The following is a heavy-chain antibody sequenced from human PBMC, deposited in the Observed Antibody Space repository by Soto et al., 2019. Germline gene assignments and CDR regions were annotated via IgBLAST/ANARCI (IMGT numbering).Heavy chain of an antibody. CDR3: ARHFYNFHPLSIKDHWFEP. D-gene: IGHD1-1*01. Sequence: SETLSLTGTVSGGSISNSDYYWGWIRQPPGKGREWIGSVFNSGSTYYNPSLKTRVTISADTSRNQFSLNLSSVTAADTAVYYCARHFYNFHPLSIKDHWFEPWGQGTRVTVSS. CDR1: GGSISNSDYY. J-gene: IGHJ5*02. CDR2: VFNSGST. V-gene: IGHV4-39*01.